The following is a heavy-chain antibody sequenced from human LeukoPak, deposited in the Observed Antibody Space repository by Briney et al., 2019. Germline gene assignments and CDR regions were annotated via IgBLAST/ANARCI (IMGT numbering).Heavy chain of an antibody. CDR3: ARVNGAVAGTAVPAFDI. CDR1: GYTFTGYY. Sequence: GASVKVSCKASGYTFTGYYMSWVRQAPGKGLEWVSVIYSGGSTYYADSVKGRFTISRDNSKNTLYLQMNSLRAEDTAVYYCARVNGAVAGTAVPAFDIWGQGTMVTVSS. CDR2: IYSGGST. V-gene: IGHV3-53*01. J-gene: IGHJ3*02. D-gene: IGHD6-19*01.